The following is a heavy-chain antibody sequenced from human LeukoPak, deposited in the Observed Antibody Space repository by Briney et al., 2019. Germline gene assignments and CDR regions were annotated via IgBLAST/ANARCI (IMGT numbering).Heavy chain of an antibody. V-gene: IGHV3-21*01. D-gene: IGHD6-25*01. J-gene: IGHJ4*02. CDR2: ISPSGVST. Sequence: GGSLRLSCAASGFTFSSYSMNWVRQAPGKGREWVSSISPSGVSTWHADSVRGRFTISRDNAKNSVHLQMDSLRAEDTAVYYCARDFLGESAAGGYWGQGTLVTVSS. CDR1: GFTFSSYS. CDR3: ARDFLGESAAGGY.